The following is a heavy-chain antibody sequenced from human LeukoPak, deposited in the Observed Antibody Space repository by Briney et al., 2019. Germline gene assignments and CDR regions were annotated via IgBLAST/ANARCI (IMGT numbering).Heavy chain of an antibody. D-gene: IGHD4-17*01. CDR3: ARVVRGSYGLDH. Sequence: GESLKISCKGSGYSFTSYWISWVRQMPGKGLEWMGRIDPSDSYTNYSPSFQGHVTISADESISTAYLQWSSLKASDTAMYYCARVVRGSYGLDHWGQGTLVTVSS. CDR1: GYSFTSYW. J-gene: IGHJ4*02. CDR2: IDPSDSYT. V-gene: IGHV5-10-1*01.